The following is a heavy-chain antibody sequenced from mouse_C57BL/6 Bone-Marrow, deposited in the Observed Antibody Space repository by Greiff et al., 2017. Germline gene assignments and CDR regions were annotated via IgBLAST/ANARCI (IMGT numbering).Heavy chain of an antibody. CDR1: GFTFSDYG. V-gene: IGHV5-17*01. CDR2: ISSGSSTI. CDR3: ARRGIVTPYWYFDV. D-gene: IGHD2-5*01. Sequence: EVMLVESGGGLVKPGGSLKLSCAASGFTFSDYGMHWVRQAPEKGLEWVAYISSGSSTIYYADTVKGRVTISRDNAKNTLFLQMTSLRSEDTAMYYGARRGIVTPYWYFDVWGTGTTVTVSS. J-gene: IGHJ1*03.